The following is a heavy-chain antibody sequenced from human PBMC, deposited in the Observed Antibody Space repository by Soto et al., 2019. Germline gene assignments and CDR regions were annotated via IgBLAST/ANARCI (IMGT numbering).Heavy chain of an antibody. CDR2: ISSSDITI. Sequence: SGAPARLTLSDHHMSLVHQAPRKVLGWVSYISSSDITIYYADSVKGRFTISRDNAKNSLYLQMISLRAEDPAVYYCARGLDSGDYVDSFDPCGQGTVVTVS. CDR3: ARGLDSGDYVDSFDP. J-gene: IGHJ5*02. CDR1: RLTLSDHH. V-gene: IGHV3-11*01. D-gene: IGHD4-17*01.